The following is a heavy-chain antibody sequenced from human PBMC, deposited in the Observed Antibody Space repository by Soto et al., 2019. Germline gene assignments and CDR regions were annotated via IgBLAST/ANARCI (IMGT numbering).Heavy chain of an antibody. Sequence: ASVKVSCKASGYTFTSYAMHWVRQAPGQRLEWMGWINAGNGNTKYSQKVQGRVTITRDTSASTAYMELSSLRSEDTAVYYCAGGDIVVVPANYYGMDVWGQGNTVTVSS. V-gene: IGHV1-3*01. CDR3: AGGDIVVVPANYYGMDV. J-gene: IGHJ6*02. CDR1: GYTFTSYA. CDR2: INAGNGNT. D-gene: IGHD2-2*01.